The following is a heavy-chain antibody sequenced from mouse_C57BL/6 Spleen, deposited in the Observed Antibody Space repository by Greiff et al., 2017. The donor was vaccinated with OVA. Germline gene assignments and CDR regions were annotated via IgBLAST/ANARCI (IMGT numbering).Heavy chain of an antibody. CDR2: IDPANGNT. J-gene: IGHJ3*01. D-gene: IGHD2-3*01. V-gene: IGHV14-3*01. Sequence: EVQLKESVAELVRPGASVKLSCTASGFNIKNTYMHWVKQRPEQGLEWIGRIDPANGNTKYAPKFQGKATITADTSSNTAYLQLSSLTSEDTAIYYCARSDDGYYEGFAYWGQGTLVTVSA. CDR1: GFNIKNTY. CDR3: ARSDDGYYEGFAY.